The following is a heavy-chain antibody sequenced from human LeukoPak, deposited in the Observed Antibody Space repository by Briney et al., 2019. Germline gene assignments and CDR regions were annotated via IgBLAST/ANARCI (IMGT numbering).Heavy chain of an antibody. J-gene: IGHJ6*03. CDR2: INHSGST. CDR3: ARGPAGRCSSTSCYTPGYYYYMDV. D-gene: IGHD2-2*02. V-gene: IGHV4-34*01. CDR1: GGSFSGYY. Sequence: SETLSLTCAVYGGSFSGYYWSWIRQPPGKGLEWIGEINHSGSTNYNPSLKSRVTISVDTSKNQLSLKLSSVTAADTAVYYCARGPAGRCSSTSCYTPGYYYYMDVWGKGTTVTVSS.